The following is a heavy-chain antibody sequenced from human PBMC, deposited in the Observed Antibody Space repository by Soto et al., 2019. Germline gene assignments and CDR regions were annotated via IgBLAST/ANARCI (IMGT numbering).Heavy chain of an antibody. Sequence: QVQLQQWGAGLLKPSETLSLTCAVYGGSFSGYYWTWIRQPPGTGLERIGEINHSGSTNYNPSLKSRVTISVDTAKDQFSLTLTSVTAADTAVYYCARDKITGLFDYWGQGTLVTVSS. D-gene: IGHD2-8*02. CDR1: GGSFSGYY. J-gene: IGHJ4*02. V-gene: IGHV4-34*01. CDR3: ARDKITGLFDY. CDR2: INHSGST.